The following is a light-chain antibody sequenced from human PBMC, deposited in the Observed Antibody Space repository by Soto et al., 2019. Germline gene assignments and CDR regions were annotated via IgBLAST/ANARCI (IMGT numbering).Light chain of an antibody. V-gene: IGLV2-8*01. CDR2: EVI. J-gene: IGLJ2*01. Sequence: QPVLTQPPSASGSPGQSVTISCTGTTSDVGGYNYVSWYQQHPGKAPKVMIYEVIKRPSGVPDRFSGSKSGNTASLTVSGLQAEDEADYYCSSYAGSNNLVFGGGTKLTVL. CDR1: TSDVGGYNY. CDR3: SSYAGSNNLV.